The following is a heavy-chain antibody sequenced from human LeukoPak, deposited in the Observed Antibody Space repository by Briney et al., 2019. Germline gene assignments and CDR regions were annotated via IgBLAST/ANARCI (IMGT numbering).Heavy chain of an antibody. V-gene: IGHV4-61*02. D-gene: IGHD1-26*01. CDR1: GGSISSGSYY. J-gene: IGHJ4*02. Sequence: SQTLSLTCTVSGGSISSGSYYWSWIRQPAGKGLEWIGRIYTSGSTNYNPSLKSRVTISIDTSKNQFSLRLNSVTAADTAMYYCAKSGGYGLIGYWGQGTRVTVSS. CDR3: AKSGGYGLIGY. CDR2: IYTSGST.